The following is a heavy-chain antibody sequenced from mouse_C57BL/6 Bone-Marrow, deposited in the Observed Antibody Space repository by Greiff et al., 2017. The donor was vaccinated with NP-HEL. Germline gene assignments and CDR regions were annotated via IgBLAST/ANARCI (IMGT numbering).Heavy chain of an antibody. J-gene: IGHJ1*03. Sequence: QVQLQQSGAELVKPGASVKLSCKASGYTFTEYTIHWVKQRSGRGLEWIGWFYPGSGSIKYNEKFKNKATLTADKSSSTVYMDLSRLTSEDSAFDVCARHGYYFGSSYGYFDVWGTGTTVTVSS. CDR1: GYTFTEYT. V-gene: IGHV1-62-2*01. CDR2: FYPGSGSI. D-gene: IGHD1-1*01. CDR3: ARHGYYFGSSYGYFDV.